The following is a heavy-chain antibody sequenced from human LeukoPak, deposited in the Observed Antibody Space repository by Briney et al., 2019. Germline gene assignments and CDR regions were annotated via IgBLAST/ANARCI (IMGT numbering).Heavy chain of an antibody. CDR1: GFTVSSNY. D-gene: IGHD2-2*02. CDR3: ARALGYCSSTSCYSDY. CDR2: IYSGGST. V-gene: IGHV3-66*02. J-gene: IGHJ4*02. Sequence: GGSLRLSCAAPGFTVSSNYMSWVRQAPGKGLEWVSVIYSGGSTYYADSVKGRFTISRDNSKNTLYLQMNSLRAEDTAVYYCARALGYCSSTSCYSDYWGQGTLVTVSS.